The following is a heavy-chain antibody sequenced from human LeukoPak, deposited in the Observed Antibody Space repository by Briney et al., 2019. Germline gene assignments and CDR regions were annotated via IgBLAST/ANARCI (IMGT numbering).Heavy chain of an antibody. V-gene: IGHV3-9*01. D-gene: IGHD4-17*01. J-gene: IGHJ4*02. CDR1: GFTFDDYA. CDR3: AKDRHYGDYLFDY. CDR2: ISWNSGSI. Sequence: PGGSLRLSCAASGFTFDDYAMHWVRQAPGKGLEWVSGISWNSGSIGYADSVKGRFTISRDNAKNSLYLQMNSLRAEDTALYYCAKDRHYGDYLFDYWGQGTLVTVSS.